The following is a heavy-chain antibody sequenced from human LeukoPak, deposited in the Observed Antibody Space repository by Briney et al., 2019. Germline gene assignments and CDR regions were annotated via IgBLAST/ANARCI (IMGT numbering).Heavy chain of an antibody. CDR3: ARENWRDGYVGSK. J-gene: IGHJ4*02. Sequence: SETLSLTCSVCGGSIVSSTFYWGWVRQPPGKGLEWIGIIHHSGSTYYNSSLKSRVTISVGTSKNTLSLKLNSVTAADTAVYYCARENWRDGYVGSKWGQGTLVTVSS. V-gene: IGHV4-39*07. D-gene: IGHD5-24*01. CDR1: GGSIVSSTFY. CDR2: IHHSGST.